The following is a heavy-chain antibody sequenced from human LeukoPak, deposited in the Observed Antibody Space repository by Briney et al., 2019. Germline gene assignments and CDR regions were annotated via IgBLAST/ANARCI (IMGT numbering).Heavy chain of an antibody. CDR3: AKVGPVERSGSYYRRRQSDVTRDAFDI. D-gene: IGHD3-10*01. CDR2: ISGSGGST. Sequence: GGSLRLSCAASEVTFSTYTMTWVRQAPGKGLEWVSAISGSGGSTYYADSVKGRFTISRDNSKNTLYLQMNSLRAEDTAVYYCAKVGPVERSGSYYRRRQSDVTRDAFDIWGQGTMVTVSS. CDR1: EVTFSTYT. J-gene: IGHJ3*02. V-gene: IGHV3-23*01.